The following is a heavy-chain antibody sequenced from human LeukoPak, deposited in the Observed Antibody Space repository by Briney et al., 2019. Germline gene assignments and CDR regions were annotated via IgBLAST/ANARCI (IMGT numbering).Heavy chain of an antibody. CDR2: IYHSGST. CDR1: GYSISSGYY. J-gene: IGHJ4*02. D-gene: IGHD4/OR15-4a*01. V-gene: IGHV4-38-2*02. Sequence: SETLSLTCTVSGYSISSGYYWGWIRQPPGKGLEWIGSIYHSGSTYYNPSLKSRVTISVDTSKNQFSLKLSSVTAADTAVYYCARDVPTPYGGYVDYWGQGTLVTVSS. CDR3: ARDVPTPYGGYVDY.